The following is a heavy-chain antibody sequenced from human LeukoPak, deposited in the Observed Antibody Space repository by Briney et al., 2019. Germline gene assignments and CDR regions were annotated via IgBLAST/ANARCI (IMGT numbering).Heavy chain of an antibody. CDR1: GGSISSSSYY. CDR2: IYTSGST. D-gene: IGHD3-10*01. Sequence: SETLSLTCTVSGGSISSSSYYWSWIRQPAGKGLEWIGRIYTSGSTNYNPSLKSRVTMSVDTSKNQFSLKLSSVTAADTAVYYCAGNMVRGASTKDYWGQGTLVTVSS. J-gene: IGHJ4*02. CDR3: AGNMVRGASTKDY. V-gene: IGHV4-61*02.